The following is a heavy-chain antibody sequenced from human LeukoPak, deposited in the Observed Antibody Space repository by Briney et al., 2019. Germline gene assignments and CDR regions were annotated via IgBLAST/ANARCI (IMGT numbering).Heavy chain of an antibody. CDR1: GYRFTDDY. J-gene: IGHJ4*02. D-gene: IGHD3-16*01. CDR2: INPDTDFT. CDR3: APTSEAYTSNWSV. V-gene: IGHV1-2*02. Sequence: GASVKVSCKTSGYRFTDDYIHWVRQAPGQGLEWMGWINPDTDFTNYAPKFQGRVIITRDTSISTAYMEVRRLRYDDTAIYYCAPTSEAYTSNWSVWGQGTLVTVSP.